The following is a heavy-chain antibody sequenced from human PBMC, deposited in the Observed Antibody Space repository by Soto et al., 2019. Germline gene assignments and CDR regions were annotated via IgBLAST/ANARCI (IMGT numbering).Heavy chain of an antibody. CDR3: TTEFRSNYGAFDI. V-gene: IGHV3-15*01. Sequence: EVQLVESGGGLVKPGGFLRLSCAASGFTFSNAWMSWVRQAPGKGLEWVGRIKSKTDGGTTDYAAPVKGRFTISRDDSKNTLYLQMNSLKTEDTAVYYCTTEFRSNYGAFDIWGQGTMVTVSS. CDR2: IKSKTDGGTT. D-gene: IGHD4-4*01. J-gene: IGHJ3*02. CDR1: GFTFSNAW.